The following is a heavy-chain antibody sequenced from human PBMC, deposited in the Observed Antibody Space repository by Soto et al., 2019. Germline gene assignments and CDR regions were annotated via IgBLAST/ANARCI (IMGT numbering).Heavy chain of an antibody. Sequence: QVQLVQSGAEVKKPGASVKVSCKASGYTFTSYDITWVRQATGQGLEWMGWMNPNSGNTGYAQQFQGRVTMTRNISISTAYMELSSLGSEDTAVYYCAREKLDYFDYWGQGTLVTVSS. CDR2: MNPNSGNT. V-gene: IGHV1-8*01. CDR1: GYTFTSYD. J-gene: IGHJ4*02. CDR3: AREKLDYFDY.